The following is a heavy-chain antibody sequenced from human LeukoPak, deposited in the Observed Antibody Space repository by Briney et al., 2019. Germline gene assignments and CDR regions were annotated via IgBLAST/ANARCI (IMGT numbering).Heavy chain of an antibody. CDR2: IYYSGST. CDR3: ARDLYSSRTNDAFVL. Sequence: SETLSLTCTISGGSIRSSSYYWGWIRQPPGKGLEWIGSIYYSGSTNYNPSLKSRVTISVDTSKNQFSLKLSSVTAADTAVYYCARDLYSSRTNDAFVLWGQGTMVTVSS. CDR1: GGSIRSSSYY. J-gene: IGHJ3*01. D-gene: IGHD6-19*01. V-gene: IGHV4-39*07.